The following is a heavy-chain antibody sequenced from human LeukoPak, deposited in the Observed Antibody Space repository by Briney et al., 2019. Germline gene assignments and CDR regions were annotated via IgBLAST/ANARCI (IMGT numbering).Heavy chain of an antibody. Sequence: GGSLRLSCAASGFTFSSYSMTWVRQAPGKGLEWLSSISGSGTTTYYAESVRGRLTISRDNSKNTLYLEMNRLRVEDTAVYYCAKVLTLWFGALDYWGQGCLVSVFS. CDR2: ISGSGTTT. D-gene: IGHD3-10*01. V-gene: IGHV3-23*01. CDR3: AKVLTLWFGALDY. J-gene: IGHJ4*02. CDR1: GFTFSSYS.